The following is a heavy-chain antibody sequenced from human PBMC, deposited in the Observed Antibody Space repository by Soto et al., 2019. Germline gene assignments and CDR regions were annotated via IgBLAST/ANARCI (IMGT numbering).Heavy chain of an antibody. CDR1: GYTLTELS. J-gene: IGHJ4*02. CDR2: FDPEDGET. Sequence: ASVKVSCKVYGYTLTELSMHSVRQAPGKGLEWMGGFDPEDGETIYAQKFQGRVTMTEDTSTDTAYMELSSLRSEDTAVYYCAAATGTKINFLDHWGQGTLVTVSS. CDR3: AAATGTKINFLDH. D-gene: IGHD4-17*01. V-gene: IGHV1-24*01.